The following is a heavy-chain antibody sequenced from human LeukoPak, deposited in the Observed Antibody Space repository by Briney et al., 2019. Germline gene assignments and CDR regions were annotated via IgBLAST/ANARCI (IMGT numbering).Heavy chain of an antibody. CDR3: ARTGKEYG. D-gene: IGHD4-17*01. CDR2: IYSGGDP. CDR1: GFTVSSSY. Sequence: GGSLRLSCAASGFTVSSSYMSWVRQAPGKGLEWVSLIYSGGDPYYADSVKGRFTISRDSSRNTLYLQMNSLRAEDTAVYYCARTGKEYGGGQGTLVTVSS. J-gene: IGHJ4*02. V-gene: IGHV3-53*01.